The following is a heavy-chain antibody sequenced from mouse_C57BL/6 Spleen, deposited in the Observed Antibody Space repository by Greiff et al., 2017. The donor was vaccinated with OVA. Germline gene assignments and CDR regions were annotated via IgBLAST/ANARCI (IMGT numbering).Heavy chain of an antibody. V-gene: IGHV1-82*01. CDR1: GYAFSSSW. CDR3: ARWDYYGSSYDYFDY. J-gene: IGHJ2*01. Sequence: QVQLQQSGPELVKPGASVKISCKASGYAFSSSWMNWVKQRPGKGLEWIGRIYPGDGDTNYNGKFKGKATMTADKSSSTAYMQLSSLTSEDSAVYFCARWDYYGSSYDYFDYWGQGTTLTVSS. D-gene: IGHD1-1*01. CDR2: IYPGDGDT.